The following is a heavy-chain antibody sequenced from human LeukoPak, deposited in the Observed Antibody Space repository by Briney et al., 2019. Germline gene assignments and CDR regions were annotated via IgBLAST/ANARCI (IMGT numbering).Heavy chain of an antibody. V-gene: IGHV1-18*01. D-gene: IGHD7-27*01. J-gene: IGHJ4*02. CDR1: GYTFTSYG. CDR2: ISAYNGNT. Sequence: WASVKVSCKASGYTFTSYGISWVRQAPGQGLEWMGWISAYNGNTNYAQELQGRVTMTTDTSTSTAYMELRSLRSDDTAVYYCARVFRLSGVSSLKKYYFDYWGQGTLVTVSS. CDR3: ARVFRLSGVSSLKKYYFDY.